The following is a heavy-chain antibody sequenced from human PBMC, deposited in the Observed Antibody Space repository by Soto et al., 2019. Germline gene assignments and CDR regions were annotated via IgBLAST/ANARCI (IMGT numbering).Heavy chain of an antibody. CDR3: AKDGADTGTYTFDY. V-gene: IGHV3-30*18. CDR2: ISNDGRNK. CDR1: GFTFSNYG. J-gene: IGHJ4*02. Sequence: QVQLVESGGGVVQPGMSLSLSCAASGFTFSNYGMHWVRQAPGKGLEWVTLISNDGRNKFYADSVKGRFTISRDNSKNTLYLQMPSLKTEDTAVYYCAKDGADTGTYTFDYGGQGNLVTVSS. D-gene: IGHD1-26*01.